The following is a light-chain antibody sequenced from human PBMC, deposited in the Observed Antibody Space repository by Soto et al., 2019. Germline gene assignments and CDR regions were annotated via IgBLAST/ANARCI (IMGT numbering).Light chain of an antibody. V-gene: IGLV2-14*01. CDR2: NVS. CDR1: SSEVGCHNS. Sequence: QSALTQPASVSGSPGQSITISCTGTSSEVGCHNSVSWYQQHPGKAPKLMIYNVSNRPSGVSNRFSGSKSGNTASLTISGLLADDEADYYCTSYTSSSTYVFGAGTKLTVL. CDR3: TSYTSSSTYV. J-gene: IGLJ1*01.